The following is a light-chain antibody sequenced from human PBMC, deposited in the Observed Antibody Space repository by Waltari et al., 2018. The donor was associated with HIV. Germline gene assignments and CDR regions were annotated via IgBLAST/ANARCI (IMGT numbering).Light chain of an antibody. CDR3: MQALEAPLT. V-gene: IGKV2-28*01. CDR1: EALLKSNGYTY. CDR2: LGT. Sequence: DIVMTQSPVSLPVTPGEPASISCRSSEALLKSNGYTYLAWYLQKPGQPPQLLVYLGTNRASGVPDRFSASGSATDFTLKISRVEAEDVGVYYCMQALEAPLTFGEGTKVEIK. J-gene: IGKJ4*01.